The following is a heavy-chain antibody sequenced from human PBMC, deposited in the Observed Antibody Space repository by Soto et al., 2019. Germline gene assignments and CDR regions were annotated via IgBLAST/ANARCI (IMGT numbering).Heavy chain of an antibody. CDR3: ARDKITGLFDY. CDR2: INHSGST. Sequence: LETQSLTCAVYDGSFRGYYLTWIRQPPGTGLEWIGEINHSGSTNYNPSLKSRVTISVDTSKNQFSLKLTSVTAADTAVYYCARDKITGLFDYWGQGTLVTVSS. J-gene: IGHJ4*02. V-gene: IGHV4-34*01. CDR1: DGSFRGYY. D-gene: IGHD2-8*02.